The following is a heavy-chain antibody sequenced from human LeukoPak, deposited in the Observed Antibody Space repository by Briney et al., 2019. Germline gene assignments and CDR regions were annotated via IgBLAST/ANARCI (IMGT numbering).Heavy chain of an antibody. J-gene: IGHJ4*02. Sequence: ASVKVSCKASGYTFTSYDITWVRQAPGQGLEWMGWISAYNGNTKYAQKLQGRVTMTTGTSSSTAYMELRSLRSDDTAVYYCARDPPAYYYDSSDPLDYWGQGTLVTVSS. CDR3: ARDPPAYYYDSSDPLDY. D-gene: IGHD3-22*01. V-gene: IGHV1-18*01. CDR2: ISAYNGNT. CDR1: GYTFTSYD.